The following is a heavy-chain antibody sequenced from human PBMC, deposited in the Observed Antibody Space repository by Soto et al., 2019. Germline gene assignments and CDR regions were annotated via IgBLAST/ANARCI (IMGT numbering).Heavy chain of an antibody. Sequence: EVQLLESGGGLVPPGGFLRLSCVASGMTLSNYAVNWVRQAPGKGLEWVSAISGSGGSTYYAGSVKGRFTIARDNSKNTVFLEMNSLRGEDTAVYYCAKVPASSLTASRPFDQWGQVTLVTVSS. V-gene: IGHV3-23*01. CDR2: ISGSGGST. CDR1: GMTLSNYA. CDR3: AKVPASSLTASRPFDQ. D-gene: IGHD5-18*01. J-gene: IGHJ4*02.